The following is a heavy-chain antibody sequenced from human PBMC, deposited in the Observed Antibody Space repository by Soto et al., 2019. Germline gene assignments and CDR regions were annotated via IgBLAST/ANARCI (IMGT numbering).Heavy chain of an antibody. D-gene: IGHD6-19*01. CDR1: GFTFSSFA. V-gene: IGHV3-23*01. J-gene: IGHJ4*02. CDR2: IGSRGDST. Sequence: EVQLLESGGGLVQPGGSLRLSCAASGFTFSSFAMSWVRQAPGKGLEWVSAIGSRGDSTYYADSVMGRFTISRDNSKNTLYLQMNSLRAEDTAVYYCAKDLIYGYNSGRPFDSWGQGTLVTVSS. CDR3: AKDLIYGYNSGRPFDS.